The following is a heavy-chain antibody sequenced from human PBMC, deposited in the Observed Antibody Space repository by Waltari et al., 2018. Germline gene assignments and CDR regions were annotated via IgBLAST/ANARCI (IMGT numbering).Heavy chain of an antibody. CDR1: GFTFDDYA. Sequence: VQLVESGGGVVQPGGSLRLSCAASGFTFDDYAMHWVRQAPGKGLEWVSGISWNSGSIGYADSVKGRFTISRDNAKNSLYLQMNSLRAEDTAVYYCARGRRVPAAPSDFDYWGQGTLVTVSS. CDR2: ISWNSGSI. J-gene: IGHJ4*02. D-gene: IGHD2-2*01. V-gene: IGHV3-9*01. CDR3: ARGRRVPAAPSDFDY.